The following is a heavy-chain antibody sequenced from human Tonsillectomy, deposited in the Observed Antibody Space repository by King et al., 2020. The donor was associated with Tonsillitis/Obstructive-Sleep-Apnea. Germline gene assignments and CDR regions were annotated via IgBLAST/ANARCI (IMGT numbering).Heavy chain of an antibody. J-gene: IGHJ6*03. Sequence: VQLVESGGGLVQPGRSLRLSCAASGFIFDDYAMHWVRQPPGKGLEWVSGISWNSGSIGYADSVKGRFTISRDNAKNSLYLQMNSLRAEDTALYYCAKDDFGVITYTDVWGRGTTVTVSS. CDR2: ISWNSGSI. CDR3: AKDDFGVITYTDV. V-gene: IGHV3-9*01. D-gene: IGHD3-3*01. CDR1: GFIFDDYA.